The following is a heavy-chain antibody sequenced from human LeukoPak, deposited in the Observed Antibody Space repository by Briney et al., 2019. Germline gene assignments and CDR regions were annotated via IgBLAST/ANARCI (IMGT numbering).Heavy chain of an antibody. CDR1: GFIFSDYG. CDR2: IRYDGSNK. J-gene: IGHJ4*02. CDR3: AKVVVVAATFHY. V-gene: IGHV3-30*02. Sequence: GGSLRLSCAASGFIFSDYGMHWVRQAPGKGLEWVAFIRYDGSNKYYADSVKGRFTISRDNSKNTLYLQMNSLRAEDTAVYYCAKVVVVAATFHYWGQGTLVTVSS. D-gene: IGHD2-15*01.